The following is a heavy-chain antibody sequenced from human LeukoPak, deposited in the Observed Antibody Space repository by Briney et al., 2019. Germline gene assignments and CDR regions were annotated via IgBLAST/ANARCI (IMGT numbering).Heavy chain of an antibody. CDR3: ARDPLWPELGHFDY. CDR1: GFTFSSYS. Sequence: GGSLRLSCAASGFTFSSYSMNWVRQAPGKGLEWVSSISSSSSYIYYADSVKGRFTISRDNAKNSLYLQMNSLGAEDTAVYYCARDPLWPELGHFDYWGQGTLVTVSS. V-gene: IGHV3-21*01. D-gene: IGHD7-27*01. J-gene: IGHJ4*02. CDR2: ISSSSSYI.